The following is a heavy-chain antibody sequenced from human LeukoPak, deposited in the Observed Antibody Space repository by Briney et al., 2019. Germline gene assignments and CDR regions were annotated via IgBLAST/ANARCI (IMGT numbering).Heavy chain of an antibody. CDR3: ARGQINIRSGSVDY. D-gene: IGHD1-26*01. J-gene: IGHJ4*02. CDR1: GFTFSSYA. Sequence: GGSLRLSCAASGFTFSSYAMHWVRQAPGKGLEWVAVISYDGSNKYYADSVRGRFTISRDNSKNTLYLQMNSLRAEDTAVYYCARGQINIRSGSVDYWGQGTLVSVSS. V-gene: IGHV3-30*04. CDR2: ISYDGSNK.